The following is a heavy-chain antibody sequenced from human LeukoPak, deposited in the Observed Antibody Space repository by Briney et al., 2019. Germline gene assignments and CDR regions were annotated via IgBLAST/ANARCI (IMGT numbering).Heavy chain of an antibody. CDR2: IGISSGNT. CDR3: ARDAKYAFEN. Sequence: GGSLRLSCAASGFTFSSYSMNWVRQAPGKGLEWISCIGISSGNTKYADSVKGRFTISGDKAKNSVYLQMNSLQVEDTAVYYCARDAKYAFENGGQGTLVTVSS. CDR1: GFTFSSYS. J-gene: IGHJ4*02. D-gene: IGHD2-2*01. V-gene: IGHV3-48*01.